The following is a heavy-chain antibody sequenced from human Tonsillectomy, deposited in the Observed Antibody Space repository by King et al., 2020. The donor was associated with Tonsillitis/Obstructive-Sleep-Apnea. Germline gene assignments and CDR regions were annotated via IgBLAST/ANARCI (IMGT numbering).Heavy chain of an antibody. CDR3: ARLLVTGSFDL. CDR1: GGSITGTSY. J-gene: IGHJ5*02. Sequence: LQLQESGPGLVKPSETLSLTCTVSGGSITGTSYWAWIRRPPGRGLEWIGAIFFNGDTQYNESLRSRLTMSVDTSKEQFSLRLSSITAADTAVYYCARLLVTGSFDLWGQGTLVIVSS. CDR2: IFFNGDT. V-gene: IGHV4-39*01. D-gene: IGHD5-18*01.